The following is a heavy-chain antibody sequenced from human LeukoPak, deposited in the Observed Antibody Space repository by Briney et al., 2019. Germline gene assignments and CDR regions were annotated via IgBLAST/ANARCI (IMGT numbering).Heavy chain of an antibody. J-gene: IGHJ3*02. CDR1: RDSVSSNSAA. CDR3: ARGSVTRRAFDI. D-gene: IGHD4-11*01. CDR2: TYYRSKWYN. Sequence: SQTLSLTCAITRDSVSSNSAAWNWIRQSPSRGLEWLGRTYYRSKWYNDYAVSVKSRITINPDTSKNQFSLQLNSVTPEDTAVYYCARGSVTRRAFDIWGQGTMVTVSS. V-gene: IGHV6-1*01.